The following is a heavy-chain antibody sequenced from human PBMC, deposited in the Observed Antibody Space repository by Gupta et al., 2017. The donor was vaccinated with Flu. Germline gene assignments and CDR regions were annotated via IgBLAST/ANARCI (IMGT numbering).Heavy chain of an antibody. J-gene: IGHJ4*02. V-gene: IGHV3-13*01. CDR1: GLTFRTDD. Sequence: EVQLVESGGGLVQPGGSLRLSCVASGLTFRTDDMHWVRQAAGKGLEWVSSIGPAGDTFYAASVRGRFTIATENAKKSLYLQMNGLRAGDTAIYYCATSPYGVSPAMDYWGQGTPVTVSS. CDR2: IGPAGDT. D-gene: IGHD4-23*01. CDR3: ATSPYGVSPAMDY.